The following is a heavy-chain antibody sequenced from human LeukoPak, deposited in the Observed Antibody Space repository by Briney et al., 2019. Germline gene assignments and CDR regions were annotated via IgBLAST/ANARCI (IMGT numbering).Heavy chain of an antibody. J-gene: IGHJ4*02. D-gene: IGHD2-8*01. CDR1: GFTFSDYY. Sequence: GGSLRLSCAASGFTFSDYYMSWIRQAPGKGLEWVSYISTSGNTIYYADSVKGRFTISRDNAKKSLYLQMNSLRAEDTAVYYCARDDCSNGVCYDYWAQGTLVTVSS. CDR3: ARDDCSNGVCYDY. V-gene: IGHV3-11*04. CDR2: ISTSGNTI.